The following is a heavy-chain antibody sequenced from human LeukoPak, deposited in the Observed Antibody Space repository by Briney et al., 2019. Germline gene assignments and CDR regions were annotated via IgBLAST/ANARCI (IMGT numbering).Heavy chain of an antibody. V-gene: IGHV4-39*01. Sequence: SETLSLTCTVSGGSISSSSYYWGWIRQTPGKGLEWIGSIYYSGSTYYNPSLKSRVTISVDTSKNQFSLKLSSVTAADTAVYYCARHGVTTSWFDPWGQGTLVTVSS. CDR1: GGSISSSSYY. D-gene: IGHD4-11*01. J-gene: IGHJ5*02. CDR2: IYYSGST. CDR3: ARHGVTTSWFDP.